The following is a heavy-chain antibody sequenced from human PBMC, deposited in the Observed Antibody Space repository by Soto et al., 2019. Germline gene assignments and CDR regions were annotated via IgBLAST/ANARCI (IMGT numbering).Heavy chain of an antibody. V-gene: IGHV3-23*01. D-gene: IGHD3-9*01. CDR3: ARSLPLYDATGYYRAPSDH. CDR2: ISRAAGST. J-gene: IGHJ4*02. CDR1: GFTFSSYA. Sequence: EVQLLESGGGLVQPGGSLRLSRAGSGFTFSSYAMNWVRQAPGKGLEWISGISRAAGSTYTADSVKGRFTISRDNSKNTLYLQMNSLRAEDTAVYYCARSLPLYDATGYYRAPSDHWGQGTLVTVSS.